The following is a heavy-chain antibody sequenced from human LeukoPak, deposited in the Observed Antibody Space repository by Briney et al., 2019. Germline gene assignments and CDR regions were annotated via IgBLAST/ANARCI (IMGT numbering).Heavy chain of an antibody. D-gene: IGHD3-22*01. V-gene: IGHV3-66*01. CDR2: IYSGGST. J-gene: IGHJ4*02. Sequence: GGSLRLSCAASGFTVSSNYMSWVRQAPGKGLEWVSVIYSGGSTYYADSVKGRFTISRDNSKNTLYLQMNSLRAEDTAVYYCARRLPGSGYSEFDYWGQGTLVAVFS. CDR3: ARRLPGSGYSEFDY. CDR1: GFTVSSNY.